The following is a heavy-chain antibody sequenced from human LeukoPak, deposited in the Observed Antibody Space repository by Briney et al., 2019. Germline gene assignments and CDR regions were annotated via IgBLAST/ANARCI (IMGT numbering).Heavy chain of an antibody. V-gene: IGHV4-39*07. CDR1: GGSISSSSYY. CDR2: IYYSGST. CDR3: ARDPHYYDSSGYEADAFDI. J-gene: IGHJ3*02. Sequence: SETLSLTCTVSGGSISSSSYYWGWIRQPPGKGLEWIGSIYYSGSTYYNPSLKSRVTISVDTSKNQFSLKLSSVTAADTAVYYCARDPHYYDSSGYEADAFDIWGQGTMVTVSS. D-gene: IGHD3-22*01.